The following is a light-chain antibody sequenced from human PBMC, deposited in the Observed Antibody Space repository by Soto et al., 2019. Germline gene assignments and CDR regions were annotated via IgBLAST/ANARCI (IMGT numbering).Light chain of an antibody. CDR1: QSVSSN. CDR3: QQYNNWPFT. V-gene: IGKV3D-15*01. CDR2: GAS. J-gene: IGKJ3*01. Sequence: EIVMTQSPATLSVSPGERATLSCRASQSVSSNLAWYQQKPGQVPRLLIYGASTRATGIPARFSGSGSGTEFTLTNSSLQSEHFAVYYCQQYNNWPFTFGPGTKVDI.